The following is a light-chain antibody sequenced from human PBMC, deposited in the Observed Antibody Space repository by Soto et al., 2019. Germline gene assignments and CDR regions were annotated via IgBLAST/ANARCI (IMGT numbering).Light chain of an antibody. J-gene: IGKJ5*01. CDR1: QSVDSY. V-gene: IGKV3-20*01. Sequence: EIVLTQSPDTLSLSPGERATVSCRASQSVDSYLAWYQQKPGQAPRLLIYGTSSRAIGIPGRFSGSGSGTDFTLTISRVEPEDFPVYYCQQYATSPTTFGQRARLDNK. CDR2: GTS. CDR3: QQYATSPTT.